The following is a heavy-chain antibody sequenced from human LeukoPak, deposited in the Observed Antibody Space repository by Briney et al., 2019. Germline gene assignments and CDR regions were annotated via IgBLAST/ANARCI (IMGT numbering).Heavy chain of an antibody. CDR2: IDPSDSYT. CDR1: GYSFTSYR. CDR3: ARHAYYYDQVAEVDY. Sequence: GESLRISCKGSGYSFTSYRISWVRQMRGKGLEWMGRIDPSDSYTNYSPSFQGHVTISADKSISTAYLQWSSLKASDTAMYYCARHAYYYDQVAEVDYWGQGTLVTVSS. J-gene: IGHJ4*02. D-gene: IGHD5-24*01. V-gene: IGHV5-10-1*01.